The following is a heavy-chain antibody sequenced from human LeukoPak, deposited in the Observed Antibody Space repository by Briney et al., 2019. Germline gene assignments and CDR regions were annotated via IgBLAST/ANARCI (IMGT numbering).Heavy chain of an antibody. D-gene: IGHD3-22*01. J-gene: IGHJ4*02. CDR2: IYYSGST. CDR1: GGSISSYY. CDR3: ARQLSSGYYGYYFDY. Sequence: SETLSLTCTVSGGSISSYYWSWIRQPPGKGLEWIGYIYYSGSTNYNPSLKSRATISVDTSKNQFSLKLSSVTAADTAVYYCARQLSSGYYGYYFDYWGQGTLVTVSS. V-gene: IGHV4-59*08.